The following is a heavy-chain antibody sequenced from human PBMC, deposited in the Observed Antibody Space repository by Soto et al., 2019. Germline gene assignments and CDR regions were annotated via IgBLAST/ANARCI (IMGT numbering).Heavy chain of an antibody. J-gene: IGHJ4*02. CDR1: GYTFTSYG. D-gene: IGHD5-12*01. CDR3: ARDLGRWLQVDY. Sequence: ASVKVSCKASGYTFTSYGISWVRQAPGQGLEWMGWISAYNGNTNYAQKLQGRVTMTTDTSKNQFSLKLSSVTAADTAVYYCARDLGRWLQVDYWGQGTLVTVSS. V-gene: IGHV1-18*01. CDR2: ISAYNGNT.